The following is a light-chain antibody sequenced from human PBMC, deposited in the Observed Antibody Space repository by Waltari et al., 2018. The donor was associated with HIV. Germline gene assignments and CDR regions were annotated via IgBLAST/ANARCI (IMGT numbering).Light chain of an antibody. Sequence: SYGLTQPPSVSVSPGQTATITCSRDALQKPYASWYPQKPGKAPVIVIYKDSETPSGIPERFSGASSATTVTLTISGVQAADEADYYCQSSDISGNYWVFGGGTKLTVL. CDR3: QSSDISGNYWV. CDR2: KDS. CDR1: ALQKPY. J-gene: IGLJ3*02. V-gene: IGLV3-25*03.